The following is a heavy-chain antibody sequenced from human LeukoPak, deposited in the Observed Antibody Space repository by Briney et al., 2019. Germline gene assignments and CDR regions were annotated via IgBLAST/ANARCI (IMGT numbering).Heavy chain of an antibody. J-gene: IGHJ4*02. V-gene: IGHV3-7*01. CDR3: ARDGRYSYAPNFDY. CDR1: GFTFSGYW. Sequence: GGSLRLSCVASGFTFSGYWMSWVRQAPGKGLEWVANIKQDGSEIYYVDSVKGRFTISRDNSKNTLYLQMNSLRAEDTAVYYCARDGRYSYAPNFDYWGQGTLVTVSS. D-gene: IGHD5-18*01. CDR2: IKQDGSEI.